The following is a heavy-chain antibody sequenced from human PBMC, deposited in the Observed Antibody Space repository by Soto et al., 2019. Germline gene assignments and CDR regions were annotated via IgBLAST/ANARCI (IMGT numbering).Heavy chain of an antibody. D-gene: IGHD3-10*01. CDR1: GYTFTSYG. CDR2: ISAYNGNT. CDR3: ARVVRGVIPRWDYYGMDV. Sequence: GASVKVSCKASGYTFTSYGISWVRQAPGQGLEWMGWISAYNGNTNYAQKLQGRVTMTTDTSTSTAYMELRSLRSDDTAVYYCARVVRGVIPRWDYYGMDVWGQGTTVTVSS. J-gene: IGHJ6*02. V-gene: IGHV1-18*01.